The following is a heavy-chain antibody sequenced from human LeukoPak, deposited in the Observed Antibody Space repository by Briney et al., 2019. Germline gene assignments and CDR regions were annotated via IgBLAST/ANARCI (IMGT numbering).Heavy chain of an antibody. D-gene: IGHD4-23*01. V-gene: IGHV4-61*01. CDR2: IYYSGST. J-gene: IGHJ3*01. Sequence: KPSETLSLTCTVSGGSVSSGSYYWSWIRQPPGKGLEWIGYIYYSGSTNYNPSLKSRVTISVDTSKNQFSLKLSSVTAADTAVYYCARDYGGNPETDAFDFWGQGTMVTVSS. CDR3: ARDYGGNPETDAFDF. CDR1: GGSVSSGSYY.